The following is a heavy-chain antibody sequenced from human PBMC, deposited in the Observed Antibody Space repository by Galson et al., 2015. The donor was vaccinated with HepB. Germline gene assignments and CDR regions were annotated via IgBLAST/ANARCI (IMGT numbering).Heavy chain of an antibody. Sequence: SLRLSCAASGFRFSNYSMNWVRQAPGKGLEWVAYISGNSTTRYYAASVKGRLTISRDNAENSVYLQMNSLRDEDTAVYYCARENSMVRGVISRKQYFYYGMDVWGQGTTVIVSS. CDR2: ISGNSTTR. CDR3: ARENSMVRGVISRKQYFYYGMDV. D-gene: IGHD3-10*01. V-gene: IGHV3-48*02. J-gene: IGHJ6*02. CDR1: GFRFSNYS.